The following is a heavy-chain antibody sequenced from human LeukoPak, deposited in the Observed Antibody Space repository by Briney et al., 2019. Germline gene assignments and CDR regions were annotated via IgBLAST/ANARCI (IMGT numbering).Heavy chain of an antibody. J-gene: IGHJ6*03. CDR1: GGSISTYY. D-gene: IGHD5-18*01. V-gene: IGHV4-59*12. CDR2: IDYSGST. Sequence: ASETLSLTCTVSGGSISTYYWSWVRQSPGKGLEWIGHIDYSGSTNYNPSLESRVAMSVDTSKNQFSLKLSSVTAADTAVYYCAREVGYPTDKDFDYYYYMDVWGKGTTVTISS. CDR3: AREVGYPTDKDFDYYYYMDV.